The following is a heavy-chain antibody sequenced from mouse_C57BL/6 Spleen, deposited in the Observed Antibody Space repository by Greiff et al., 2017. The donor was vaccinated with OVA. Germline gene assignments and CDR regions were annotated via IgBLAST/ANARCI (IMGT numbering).Heavy chain of an antibody. CDR2: IDPETGGT. V-gene: IGHV1-15*01. CDR1: GYTFTDYE. D-gene: IGHD2-5*01. Sequence: QVHVKQTGAELVRPGASVTLSCKASGYTFTDYEMHWVKQTPVHGLEWIGAIDPETGGTAYNQKFKGKAILTADKSSSTAYMELRSLTSEDSAVYYCTRRAYYSNYVDYWGQGTTLTVSS. J-gene: IGHJ2*01. CDR3: TRRAYYSNYVDY.